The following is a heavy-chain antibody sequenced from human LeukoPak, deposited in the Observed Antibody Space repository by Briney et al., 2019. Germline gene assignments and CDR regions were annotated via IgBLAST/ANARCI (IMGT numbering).Heavy chain of an antibody. CDR3: ARGPPYIVVVTAIGFFDY. CDR1: GGSISSYY. V-gene: IGHV4-59*12. D-gene: IGHD2-21*02. J-gene: IGHJ4*02. CDR2: IYYSGNT. Sequence: SETLSLTCTVSGGSISSYYWSWIRQPPGKGLEWIGYIYYSGNTNYNPSLKSRVTISVDTSKNQFSLKLSSVTAADTAVYYCARGPPYIVVVTAIGFFDYWGQGALVTVSS.